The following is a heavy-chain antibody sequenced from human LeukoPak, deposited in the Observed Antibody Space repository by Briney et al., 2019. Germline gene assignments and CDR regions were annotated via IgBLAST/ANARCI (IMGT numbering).Heavy chain of an antibody. CDR1: GFTFDDYG. CDR3: ARELRLANWFDP. J-gene: IGHJ5*02. CDR2: INWNGGST. Sequence: PRGSLRLSCAASGFTFDDYGMSWVRQAPGRGLEWVSGINWNGGSTGYADSVKGRFTISRDNAKNSLYLQMNSLRAEDTALYYCARELRLANWFDPWGQGTLVTVSS. V-gene: IGHV3-20*04.